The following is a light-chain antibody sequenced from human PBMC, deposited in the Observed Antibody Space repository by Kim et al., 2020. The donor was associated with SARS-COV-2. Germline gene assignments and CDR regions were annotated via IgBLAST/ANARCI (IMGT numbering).Light chain of an antibody. J-gene: IGKJ1*01. CDR2: GAS. Sequence: SPGERATLACRASQSVSTYLAWFQQKHGQAPRLLIYGASTRATGIPARFSGSGSGTEFTLTISSLEPEDFAVYYCQQRTHWPPWTFGQGTKVDIK. CDR3: QQRTHWPPWT. CDR1: QSVSTY. V-gene: IGKV3-11*01.